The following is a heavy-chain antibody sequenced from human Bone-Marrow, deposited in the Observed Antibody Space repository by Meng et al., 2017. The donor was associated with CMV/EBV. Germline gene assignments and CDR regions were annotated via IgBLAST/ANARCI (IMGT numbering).Heavy chain of an antibody. V-gene: IGHV3-30-3*01. CDR1: GFTFSSYA. Sequence: GGSLRLSCAASGFTFSSYAMHWVRQAPGKGLEWVAVISYDGSNKYYADSVKGRFTVSRDNARNTPYLQMNSLRGEDTAVYYCAREDDNWFDPWGQGTLVTVSS. J-gene: IGHJ5*02. CDR2: ISYDGSNK. CDR3: AREDDNWFDP.